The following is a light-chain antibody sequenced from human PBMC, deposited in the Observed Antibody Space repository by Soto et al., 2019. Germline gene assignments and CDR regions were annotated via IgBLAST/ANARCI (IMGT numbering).Light chain of an antibody. V-gene: IGLV2-14*03. CDR2: DVS. Sequence: QSALTQPASVSGSPGQSITISCTGTSSDVGGYNYVSWYQQHPAKAPKLMIYDVSNRPSGASHRFSGSKSGNTASLTISGLQAEDEADYYCFSYTTSSTLVFGGGTKLTVL. J-gene: IGLJ3*02. CDR3: FSYTTSSTLV. CDR1: SSDVGGYNY.